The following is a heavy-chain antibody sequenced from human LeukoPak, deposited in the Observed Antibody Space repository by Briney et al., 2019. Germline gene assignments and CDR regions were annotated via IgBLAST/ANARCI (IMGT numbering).Heavy chain of an antibody. CDR2: INHSGST. V-gene: IGHV4-39*07. D-gene: IGHD6-19*01. CDR1: GDSINSNNYY. CDR3: ARGYSSGWPFYYYYGMDV. Sequence: SETLSLTCTVSGDSINSNNYYWGWIRQPPGKGLEWIGEINHSGSTNYNPSLKSRVTISVDTSKNQFSLKLSSVTAADTAVYYCARGYSSGWPFYYYYGMDVWGQGTTVTVSS. J-gene: IGHJ6*02.